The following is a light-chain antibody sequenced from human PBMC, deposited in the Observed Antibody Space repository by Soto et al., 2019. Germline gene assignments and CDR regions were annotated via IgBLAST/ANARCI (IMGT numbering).Light chain of an antibody. CDR1: ESISKW. V-gene: IGKV1-5*01. CDR3: HSRA. Sequence: DIKMTQSPSTLSASVGDRVTITCRSSESISKWLAWYQQKPGTAPKLLIYDASTLESGVPSRFSGSGSGTEFTLTISSLQPDDFATYYCHSRAFGQGTRLEI. J-gene: IGKJ5*01. CDR2: DAS.